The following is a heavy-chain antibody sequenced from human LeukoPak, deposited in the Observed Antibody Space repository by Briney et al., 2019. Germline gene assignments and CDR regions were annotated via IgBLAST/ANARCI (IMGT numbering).Heavy chain of an antibody. CDR2: ISSSSSYI. V-gene: IGHV3-21*01. Sequence: GGSLRLSCAASGFTFSSYSMNWVRQAPGKGLEWVSSISSSSSYIYYADSVKGRFTISRDNAKNSLYLQMNSLRAEDTAVSYCARGVSVDGLPDAFDIWGQGTMVTVSS. D-gene: IGHD6-19*01. CDR3: ARGVSVDGLPDAFDI. J-gene: IGHJ3*02. CDR1: GFTFSSYS.